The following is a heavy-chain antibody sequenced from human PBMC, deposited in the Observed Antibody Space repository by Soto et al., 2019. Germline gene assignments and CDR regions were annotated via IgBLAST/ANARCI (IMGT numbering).Heavy chain of an antibody. J-gene: IGHJ6*02. Sequence: PSETLSLTCTVSGGSISSGGYYWSWIRQHPGKGLEWIGYIYYSGSTYYNPSLKSRVTISVDTSKNQFSLKLSSVTAADTAVYYCARDLYLDYYDSSGYYYGMDVWGQGPRSPSP. V-gene: IGHV4-31*03. CDR1: GGSISSGGYY. CDR2: IYYSGST. D-gene: IGHD3-22*01. CDR3: ARDLYLDYYDSSGYYYGMDV.